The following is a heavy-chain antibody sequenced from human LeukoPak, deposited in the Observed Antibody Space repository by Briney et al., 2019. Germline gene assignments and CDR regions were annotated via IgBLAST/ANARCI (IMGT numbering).Heavy chain of an antibody. J-gene: IGHJ4*02. CDR2: INWNGGST. CDR1: GFTFDDYG. V-gene: IGHV3-20*04. Sequence: PGGSLRLSCAASGFTFDDYGMSWVRQAPGKGLEWVSGINWNGGSTGYADSVKGRFTISRDNAKNSLYLQMNSLRAEGTALYYCARVWSGYLLRYFDYWGQGTLVTVSS. D-gene: IGHD3-3*01. CDR3: ARVWSGYLLRYFDY.